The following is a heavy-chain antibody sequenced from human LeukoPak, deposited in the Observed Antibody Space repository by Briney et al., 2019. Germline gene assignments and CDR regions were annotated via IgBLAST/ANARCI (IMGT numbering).Heavy chain of an antibody. CDR2: IYHSGST. D-gene: IGHD1-26*01. CDR3: ARGPLGGSYAFDY. J-gene: IGHJ4*02. V-gene: IGHV4-59*12. CDR1: GGSISSYY. Sequence: PSETLSLTCTVSGGSISSYYWSWIRQPPGKGLEWIGYIYHSGSTYYNPSLKSRVTISVDRSKNQFSLKLSSVTAADTAVYYCARGPLGGSYAFDYWGQGTLVTVSS.